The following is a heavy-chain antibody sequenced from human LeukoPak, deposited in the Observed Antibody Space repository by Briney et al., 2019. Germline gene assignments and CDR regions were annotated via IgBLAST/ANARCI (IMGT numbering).Heavy chain of an antibody. Sequence: GGSLRLSCAASGFTVITNDMTWVRQAPGKGLEWVANIKPDGSEKYYVDSVKGRFTISRDNANNSLYLQMNSLRAEDTAVYYCARDRTRFGYWGQGTLVTVSS. CDR3: ARDRTRFGY. CDR2: IKPDGSEK. J-gene: IGHJ4*02. CDR1: GFTVITND. D-gene: IGHD3-10*02. V-gene: IGHV3-7*01.